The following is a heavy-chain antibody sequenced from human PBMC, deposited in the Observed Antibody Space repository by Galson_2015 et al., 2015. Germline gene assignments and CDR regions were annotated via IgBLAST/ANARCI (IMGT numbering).Heavy chain of an antibody. CDR3: ARDGDNYDYVWGSYRRSYVDL. CDR2: IWSDGTYT. D-gene: IGHD3-16*02. CDR1: GFTFDNHA. V-gene: IGHV3-33*01. J-gene: IGHJ4*02. Sequence: SLRLSCAASGFTFDNHAMHRVRQAPGKGLEWVAIIWSDGTYTYYADSVKGRFTISRDNSKNTLFLQMNNLRAEDTAMYYCARDGDNYDYVWGSYRRSYVDLWGRGTLVTVS.